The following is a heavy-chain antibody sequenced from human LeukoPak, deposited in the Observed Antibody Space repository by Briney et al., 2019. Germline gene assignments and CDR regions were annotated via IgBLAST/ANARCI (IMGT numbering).Heavy chain of an antibody. Sequence: ASLKVSCKASGYTFTGYYMHWVRQAPGQGLEGMGWINPNSGGTNYAQNFQGWVTMTRDKSISTAYMELSRLRSDDTAVYYCARGGVITFGGVIVPFDYWGQGTLVTVSS. CDR1: GYTFTGYY. V-gene: IGHV1-2*04. D-gene: IGHD3-16*02. J-gene: IGHJ4*02. CDR3: ARGGVITFGGVIVPFDY. CDR2: INPNSGGT.